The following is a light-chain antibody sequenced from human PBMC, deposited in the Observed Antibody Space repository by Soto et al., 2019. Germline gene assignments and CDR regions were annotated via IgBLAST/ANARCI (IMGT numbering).Light chain of an antibody. CDR2: GNT. V-gene: IGLV1-40*01. CDR3: QSYDSTLSARYV. J-gene: IGLJ1*01. CDR1: SSNIGAGYD. Sequence: QSVLTQPPSVSGAPGQRVTISCTGSSSNIGAGYDVHWYQQRPGTAPKLLIFGNTNRPSAVPDRFSGSKSGTSASLAITGLQAEDEGDYYCQSYDSTLSARYVFGTGTKVTVL.